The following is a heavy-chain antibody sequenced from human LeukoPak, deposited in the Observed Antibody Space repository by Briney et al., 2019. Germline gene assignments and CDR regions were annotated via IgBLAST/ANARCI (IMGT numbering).Heavy chain of an antibody. D-gene: IGHD3-22*01. V-gene: IGHV4-59*12. Sequence: SETLSLTCTVSGGSISTYYWSWIRQPPGKGLEWIGYIYYTGSTYYNPSLKSRVTISVDTSKNQFSLKLSSVTAADTAVYYCANALGYYYDSSGYYSDYWGQGTLVTVSS. CDR2: IYYTGST. CDR1: GGSISTYY. CDR3: ANALGYYYDSSGYYSDY. J-gene: IGHJ4*02.